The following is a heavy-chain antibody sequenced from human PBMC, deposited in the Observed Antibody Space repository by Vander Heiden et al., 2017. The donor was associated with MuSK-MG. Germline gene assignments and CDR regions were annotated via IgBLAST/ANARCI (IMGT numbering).Heavy chain of an antibody. CDR1: GYTFTGYY. V-gene: IGHV1-2*02. Sequence: QVQLVQSGAEVKKPGASVKVSCKASGYTFTGYYMHWVRQAPGQGLEWMGWINPNSGGTNYAQKFQGRVTMTRDTSISTAYMELSRLRSDDTAVYYCARDFSSGYDFWSGRYYYYYYYMDVWGKGTTVTVSS. D-gene: IGHD3-3*01. CDR2: INPNSGGT. CDR3: ARDFSSGYDFWSGRYYYYYYYMDV. J-gene: IGHJ6*03.